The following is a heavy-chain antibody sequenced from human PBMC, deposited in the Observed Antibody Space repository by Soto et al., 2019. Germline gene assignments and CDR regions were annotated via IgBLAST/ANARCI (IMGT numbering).Heavy chain of an antibody. CDR2: IYSDGTT. J-gene: IGHJ4*02. CDR3: AKGGPGASSGLFEY. Sequence: PGGSLRLSCAASGFIVTSNYMSWVRQAPGKGLEWVSVIYSDGTTNYAESVKGRFTISRDNSKNTVYLQMNSLRAEDTAVYYCAKGGPGASSGLFEYWGQGTLVTVSS. V-gene: IGHV3-53*01. CDR1: GFIVTSNY. D-gene: IGHD3-10*01.